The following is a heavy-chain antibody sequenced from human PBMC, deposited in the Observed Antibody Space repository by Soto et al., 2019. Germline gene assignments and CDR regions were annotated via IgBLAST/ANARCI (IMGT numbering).Heavy chain of an antibody. J-gene: IGHJ4*02. Sequence: PSETLSLTCTVSGGSISSSSYYWGWIRQPPGKGLEWIGSIYYSGSTYYNPSLKSRVTISVDTSKNQFSLKLSSVTAADTAVYYCARLFAYDFWSGYYPRLYYFEYWGQGTLVTVSS. V-gene: IGHV4-39*01. CDR2: IYYSGST. CDR3: ARLFAYDFWSGYYPRLYYFEY. CDR1: GGSISSSSYY. D-gene: IGHD3-3*01.